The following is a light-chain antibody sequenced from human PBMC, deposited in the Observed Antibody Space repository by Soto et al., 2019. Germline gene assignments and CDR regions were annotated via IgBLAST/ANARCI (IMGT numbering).Light chain of an antibody. Sequence: DIQMTQSPSSLAASVGDRVTISCRASQDISTYLNWYQQKPGKAPKILVFAASTLQGGAPSRFSGSGSGTDCTLTISNLQPQDSANYYCPQSYITFWTFGQGTKVQIK. J-gene: IGKJ1*01. CDR2: AAS. CDR3: PQSYITFWT. CDR1: QDISTY. V-gene: IGKV1-39*01.